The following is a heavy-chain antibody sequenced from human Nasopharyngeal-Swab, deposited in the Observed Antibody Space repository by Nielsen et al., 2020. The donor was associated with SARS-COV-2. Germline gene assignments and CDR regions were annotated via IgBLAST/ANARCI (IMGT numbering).Heavy chain of an antibody. J-gene: IGHJ4*02. CDR3: AAAAYGSGSYSGFDY. CDR1: GFTFTSSA. V-gene: IGHV1-58*01. CDR2: IVVGSGNT. Sequence: SVKVSCKASGFTFTSSAVQGVRQARGQRLEWIGWIVVGSGNTNYAQKFQERVTITRDMSTSTAYMELSSLRSEDTAVYYCAAAAYGSGSYSGFDYWGQGTLVTFSS. D-gene: IGHD3-10*01.